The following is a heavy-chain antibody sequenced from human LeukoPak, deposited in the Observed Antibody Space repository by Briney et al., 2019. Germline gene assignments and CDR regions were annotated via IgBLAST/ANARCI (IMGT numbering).Heavy chain of an antibody. V-gene: IGHV3-21*01. CDR2: ISSSSSYI. CDR3: ARGLITFSSTGFLEWLSMSNWFDP. D-gene: IGHD3-3*01. Sequence: PGGSLRLSCAASGFTFSSYSMNWVRQAPGKGLEWVSSISSSSSYIYYADSVKGRFTISRDNAKNSLYLQMNSLRAEDTAVYYCARGLITFSSTGFLEWLSMSNWFDPWGQGTLVTVSS. CDR1: GFTFSSYS. J-gene: IGHJ5*02.